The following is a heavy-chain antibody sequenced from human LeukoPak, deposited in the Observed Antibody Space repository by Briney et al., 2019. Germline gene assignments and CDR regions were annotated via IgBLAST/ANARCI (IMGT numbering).Heavy chain of an antibody. CDR3: ARAGDTYYYDSSGFNWFDP. Sequence: SETLSLTCAVYGGSFSGYYWSWIRQPPGKGLEWIGEINHSGSTNYNPSLKSRVTISVDTSKNQFSLKLSSVTAADTAVYYCARAGDTYYYDSSGFNWFDPWGQGTLVTVSS. CDR2: INHSGST. D-gene: IGHD3-22*01. V-gene: IGHV4-34*01. J-gene: IGHJ5*02. CDR1: GGSFSGYY.